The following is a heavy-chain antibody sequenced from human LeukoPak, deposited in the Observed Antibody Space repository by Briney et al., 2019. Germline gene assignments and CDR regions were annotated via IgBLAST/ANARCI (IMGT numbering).Heavy chain of an antibody. Sequence: ASVKVSCKASGYTFTKYYIRWVRQAPGQGLEWMGKINPIGGSATYAQKFQGRVTMTRDTSTSTVYMELSSLKSEDTAMFYCARVSGMGELSVEVDYWGQGTLVTVSS. CDR2: INPIGGSA. V-gene: IGHV1-46*01. D-gene: IGHD3-16*02. CDR1: GYTFTKYY. CDR3: ARVSGMGELSVEVDY. J-gene: IGHJ4*02.